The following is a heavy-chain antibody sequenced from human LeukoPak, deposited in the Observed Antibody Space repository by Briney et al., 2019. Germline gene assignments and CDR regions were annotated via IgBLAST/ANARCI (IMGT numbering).Heavy chain of an antibody. J-gene: IGHJ6*03. CDR1: GFTFSSYS. D-gene: IGHD3-10*01. Sequence: PGGSLRLSCAASGFTFSSYSMNWVRQAPGKGLEWVSYISSTSSTIYYADSVKGRFTISRDTAKNSLYLQMNSLRAEDTAVYYCARAGYYYGSGINYMDVWGKGTTATISS. V-gene: IGHV3-48*01. CDR3: ARAGYYYGSGINYMDV. CDR2: ISSTSSTI.